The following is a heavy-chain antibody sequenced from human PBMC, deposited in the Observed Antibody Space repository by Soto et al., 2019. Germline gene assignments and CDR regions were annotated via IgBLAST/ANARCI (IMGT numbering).Heavy chain of an antibody. CDR3: ARRYCSSTSCLAGFDP. CDR2: ITHSGST. Sequence: QVQLQEWGAGLLKSSETLSLTCAVYGGSFSGDHWTWIRQPPGKGLEWIGEITHSGSTNYNPSLKIRVTIQVDTSKKQISLKLTSVTAADTALYYCARRYCSSTSCLAGFDPWGRGTLVTVSS. CDR1: GGSFSGDH. J-gene: IGHJ5*02. V-gene: IGHV4-34*01. D-gene: IGHD2-2*01.